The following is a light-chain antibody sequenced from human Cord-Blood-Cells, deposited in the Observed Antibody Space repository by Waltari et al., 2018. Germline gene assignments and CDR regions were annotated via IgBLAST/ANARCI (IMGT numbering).Light chain of an antibody. V-gene: IGLV2-14*01. J-gene: IGLJ1*01. CDR2: DVS. CDR1: SSDVGGYNY. Sequence: QSALTQPASVSGSPGQSITISCTGTSSDVGGYNYVSWYQQHPGKAPKLMNYDVSKRPSGVAKRFSGSTAGNTASLTISGLQAEDEADYYCSSYTSSSSSYVFGTGTKVTVL. CDR3: SSYTSSSSSYV.